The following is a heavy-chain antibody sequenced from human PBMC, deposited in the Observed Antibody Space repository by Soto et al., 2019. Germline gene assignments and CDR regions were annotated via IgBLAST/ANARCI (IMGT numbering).Heavy chain of an antibody. D-gene: IGHD6-19*01. CDR1: GFTFSSYA. Sequence: QVQLVESGGGVVQPGRSLRLSCAASGFTFSSYAMHWVRQAPGKGLEWVAVISYDGSNKYYADSVKGRFTISRDNSKNTLYLQMNSLRAEDTAVYYCARDQVRSIAVAGGNFDFWGQGTLVTVSS. CDR3: ARDQVRSIAVAGGNFDF. J-gene: IGHJ4*02. CDR2: ISYDGSNK. V-gene: IGHV3-30-3*01.